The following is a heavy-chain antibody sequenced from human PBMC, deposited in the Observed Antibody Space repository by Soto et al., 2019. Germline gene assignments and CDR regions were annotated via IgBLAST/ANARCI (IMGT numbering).Heavy chain of an antibody. V-gene: IGHV4-61*01. CDR1: GGSVNTANYY. Sequence: PSETLSLTCFVSGGSVNTANYYWSWIRQPPGKGLEWIGYVHYSGTATYNPSLQSRVSISLDTSKNQFSLKLRSMTAEDTAVYYCARTDWNLVVYYYGMDIRGQGNKVTVS. CDR2: VHYSGTA. J-gene: IGHJ6*01. D-gene: IGHD1-1*01. CDR3: ARTDWNLVVYYYGMDI.